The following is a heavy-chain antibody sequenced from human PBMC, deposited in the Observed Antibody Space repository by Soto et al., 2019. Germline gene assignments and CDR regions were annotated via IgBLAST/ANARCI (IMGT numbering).Heavy chain of an antibody. Sequence: EVQLVESGGGLVQPGGSLRLSCAASGFTFSSYSMNWVRQAPGKGLEWVSYISSSSSTIYYADSVKGRFTISRDNAKNSLYLQMNSLRDEDTAVYYCAKSKPYCSGGSCRPYYYYGMDVWGQGTTVTVSS. D-gene: IGHD2-15*01. CDR3: AKSKPYCSGGSCRPYYYYGMDV. CDR2: ISSSSSTI. CDR1: GFTFSSYS. V-gene: IGHV3-48*02. J-gene: IGHJ6*02.